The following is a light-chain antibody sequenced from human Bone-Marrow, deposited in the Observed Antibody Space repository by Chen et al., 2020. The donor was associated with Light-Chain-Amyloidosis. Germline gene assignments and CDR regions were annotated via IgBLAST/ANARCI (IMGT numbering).Light chain of an antibody. CDR2: DDS. CDR3: QVWDRSSDRPV. CDR1: NIGSPN. J-gene: IGLJ3*02. V-gene: IGLV3-21*02. Sequence: SYVLTQPSSASVAPGQTLTIACGGNNIGSPNVHWYQQTPGQAPLLVVYDDSDRPSGIPEQLSGSNSGNTATLTISRVEAGDEADYYCQVWDRSSDRPVFGGGTKLTVL.